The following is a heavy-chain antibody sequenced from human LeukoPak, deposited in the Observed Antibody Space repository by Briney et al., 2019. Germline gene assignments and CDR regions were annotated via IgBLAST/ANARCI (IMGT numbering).Heavy chain of an antibody. D-gene: IGHD5-18*01. V-gene: IGHV4-4*02. CDR2: IFHTGST. CDR1: GGSIGSVNC. CDR3: ARGTQLFDY. J-gene: IGHJ4*02. Sequence: PSETLSLTCSVAGGSIGSVNCGGGFPHPPGRGLEWIGEIFHTGSTSYTPSLKSRVTMSVDTSKNQFSLKLSSVTAADTAVYYCARGTQLFDYWGQGTLVTVSS.